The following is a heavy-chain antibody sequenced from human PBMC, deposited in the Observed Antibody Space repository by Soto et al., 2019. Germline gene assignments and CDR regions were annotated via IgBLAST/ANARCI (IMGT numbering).Heavy chain of an antibody. CDR3: ARYRLGDYDRWFVY. J-gene: IGHJ4*02. D-gene: IGHD4-17*01. CDR1: GDSISNYY. CDR2: IYYYGNT. V-gene: IGHV4-59*08. Sequence: PSETLSLTCTVSGDSISNYYWSWIRQPPGKGLEWIASIYYYGNTNYNPSLKSRVTISVDTSKNQVSLKLTSVTAADTAVYFCARYRLGDYDRWFVYWGQGTLVTVSS.